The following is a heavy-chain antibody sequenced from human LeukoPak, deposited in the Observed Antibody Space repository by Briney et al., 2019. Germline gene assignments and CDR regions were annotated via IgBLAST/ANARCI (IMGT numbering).Heavy chain of an antibody. CDR2: INTNTGNP. CDR1: GYTFTSYA. V-gene: IGHV7-4-1*02. J-gene: IGHJ4*02. Sequence: ASVKVSCKASGYTFTSYAMNWVRQAPGQGLEWMGWINTNTGNPTYAQGFTGRFVFSLDTSVSTAYLQISSLKAEDTAAYYCARMSTMVRGVIEDYWGQGTLVTVSS. CDR3: ARMSTMVRGVIEDY. D-gene: IGHD3-10*01.